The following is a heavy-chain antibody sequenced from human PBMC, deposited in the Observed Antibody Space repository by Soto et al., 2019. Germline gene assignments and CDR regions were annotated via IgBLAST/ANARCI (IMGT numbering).Heavy chain of an antibody. CDR2: ISAYNGNT. V-gene: IGHV1-18*01. Sequence: QVQLVQSGAEVKKPGASVKVSCKASGYTFTSYGISWVRQAPGQGLEWMGWISAYNGNTNYALKIQGRVTMTTEPSTSTAYMELRSLRSDDTAVYYCARDRGAVDGYYYSSSMDVWGKGTTVTVSS. CDR3: ARDRGAVDGYYYSSSMDV. D-gene: IGHD6-19*01. J-gene: IGHJ6*03. CDR1: GYTFTSYG.